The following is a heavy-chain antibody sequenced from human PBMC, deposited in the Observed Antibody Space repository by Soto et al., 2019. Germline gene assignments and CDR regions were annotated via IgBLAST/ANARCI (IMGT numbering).Heavy chain of an antibody. CDR2: INHSGST. D-gene: IGHD3-16*02. Sequence: PSETLSLTCAVYGGSFSGYYWTWIRQPPGTGLEWIGEINHSGSTNYNPSLKSRVTISVDTSKNQFSLKLTSVTAADTAVYYCARLQPFYDYVWGSYRPYYGMDVWSQGTTVTVSS. CDR3: ARLQPFYDYVWGSYRPYYGMDV. J-gene: IGHJ6*02. CDR1: GGSFSGYY. V-gene: IGHV4-34*01.